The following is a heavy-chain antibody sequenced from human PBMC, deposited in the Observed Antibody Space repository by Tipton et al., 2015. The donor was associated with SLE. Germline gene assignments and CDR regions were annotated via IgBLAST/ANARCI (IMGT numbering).Heavy chain of an antibody. V-gene: IGHV4-34*01. Sequence: TLSLTCAVYGGSFSGYYWSWIRQPPGKGLEWIGEINHSGSTNYNPSLKSRVTISVDTSKNQFSLKLSSVTAADTAVYYFARELRAGYFDYRGQGTLVTVSS. CDR1: GGSFSGYY. CDR3: ARELRAGYFDY. J-gene: IGHJ4*02. D-gene: IGHD3-10*01. CDR2: INHSGST.